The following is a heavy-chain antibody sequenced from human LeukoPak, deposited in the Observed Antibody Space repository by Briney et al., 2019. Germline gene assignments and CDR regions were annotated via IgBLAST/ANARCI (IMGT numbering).Heavy chain of an antibody. J-gene: IGHJ6*03. Sequence: GGSLRLSCAGSGFSFSSYGMHWVRQAPGKGLEWMAFIRSDGSNKYYADSVKGRFTISRDNAKNSLYLQMNSLRAEDTAVYYCARDPYSGSYGNYYYYFMDVWGKGTTVTISS. CDR1: GFSFSSYG. D-gene: IGHD1-26*01. CDR3: ARDPYSGSYGNYYYYFMDV. V-gene: IGHV3-30*02. CDR2: IRSDGSNK.